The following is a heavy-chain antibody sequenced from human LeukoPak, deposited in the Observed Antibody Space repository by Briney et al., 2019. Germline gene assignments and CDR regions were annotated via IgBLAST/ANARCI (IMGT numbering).Heavy chain of an antibody. CDR3: ARDDCSGGSCYLGLDY. CDR2: INHSGST. CDR1: GGSFSGYY. D-gene: IGHD2-15*01. Sequence: SETLSLTCAVYGGSFSGYYWSWIRQPPGKGLEWIGEINHSGSTNYNPSLKSRVTISVDTSKNQFSLKLSSVTAADTAVYYRARDDCSGGSCYLGLDYWGQGTLVTVSS. J-gene: IGHJ4*02. V-gene: IGHV4-34*01.